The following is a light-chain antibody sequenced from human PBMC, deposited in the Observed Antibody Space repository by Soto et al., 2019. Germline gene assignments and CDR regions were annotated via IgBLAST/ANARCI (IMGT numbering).Light chain of an antibody. J-gene: IGKJ1*01. CDR3: QQSYSTLWT. V-gene: IGKV1-39*01. CDR2: AAS. CDR1: QNINNW. Sequence: DIQMTQSPSTLSASIGDRVTITCRASQNINNWIAWYQQKPGKAPKLLIYAASSLQSGVPSRFSGSGSGTDFTLTISSLQPEDFATYYCQQSYSTLWTFGQGTKVDIK.